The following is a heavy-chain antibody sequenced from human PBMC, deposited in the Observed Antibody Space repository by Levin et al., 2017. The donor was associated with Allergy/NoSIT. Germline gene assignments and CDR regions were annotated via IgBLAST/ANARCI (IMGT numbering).Heavy chain of an antibody. J-gene: IGHJ4*02. CDR3: ARGRDGYNPFDFDY. D-gene: IGHD5-24*01. V-gene: IGHV3-21*01. Sequence: GALRLSCAASGFTFSSYSMNWVRQAPGKGLEWVSSISSSSSYIYYADSVKGRFTISRDNAKNSLYLQMNSLRAEDTAVYYCARGRDGYNPFDFDYWGQGTLVTVSS. CDR1: GFTFSSYS. CDR2: ISSSSSYI.